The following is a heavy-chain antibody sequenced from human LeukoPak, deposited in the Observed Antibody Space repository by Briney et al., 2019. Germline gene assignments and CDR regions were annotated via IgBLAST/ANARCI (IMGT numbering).Heavy chain of an antibody. J-gene: IGHJ4*02. CDR3: ARTGRAAAGTFSY. V-gene: IGHV1-46*01. CDR1: GYTFTSYY. CDR2: INPSGGST. D-gene: IGHD6-13*01. Sequence: ALVKVSCKASGYTFTSYYMHWVRQAPGQGLEWMGIINPSGGSTRYAQKFQGRVTMTRDTSTSTVYMELSSLRSEDTALYYCARTGRAAAGTFSYWGQGTLVTVSS.